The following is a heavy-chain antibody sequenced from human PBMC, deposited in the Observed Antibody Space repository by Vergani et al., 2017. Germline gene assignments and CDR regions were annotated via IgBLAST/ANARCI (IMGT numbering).Heavy chain of an antibody. V-gene: IGHV3-15*07. CDR1: GFSFRNAW. CDR2: IKSTFDRGTT. Sequence: EVQLVESGGGIVKPGGSLRLSCVASGFSFRNAWMNWVRRTPGKGLEWVGRIKSTFDRGTTDYAAAVKGRFTISRDDSKNTLFLQMNGLRAEDTAVYYCAKDARLRDFGAHDYWGQGTLVTVSS. J-gene: IGHJ4*02. D-gene: IGHD3-9*01. CDR3: AKDARLRDFGAHDY.